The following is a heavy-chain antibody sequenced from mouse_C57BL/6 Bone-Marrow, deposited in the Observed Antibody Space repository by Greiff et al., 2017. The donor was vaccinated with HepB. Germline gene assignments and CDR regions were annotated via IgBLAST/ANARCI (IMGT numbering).Heavy chain of an antibody. V-gene: IGHV1-72*01. CDR1: GYTFTSYW. J-gene: IGHJ2*01. Sequence: QVQLKQPGAELVKPGASVKLSCKASGYTFTSYWMHWVKQRPGRGLEWIGRIDPNSGGTKYNEKFKSKATLTVDKPSSTAYMQLSSLTSEDSAVYYCARRQLRLPYFDYWGQGTTLTVSS. D-gene: IGHD3-2*02. CDR3: ARRQLRLPYFDY. CDR2: IDPNSGGT.